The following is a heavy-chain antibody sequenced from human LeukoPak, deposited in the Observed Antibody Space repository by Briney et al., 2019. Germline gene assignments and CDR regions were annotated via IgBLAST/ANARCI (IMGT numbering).Heavy chain of an antibody. CDR1: GYTFTSYA. CDR3: ATARGWELLFY. J-gene: IGHJ4*02. V-gene: IGHV1-3*01. CDR2: INAGNGNT. D-gene: IGHD1-26*01. Sequence: ASVKVSCKASGYTFTSYAMHWVRQAPGQRLEWMGWINAGNGNTKYSQEFQGRVTITRDTSASTAYMELSRLRSDDTAVYYCATARGWELLFYWGQGTLVTVSS.